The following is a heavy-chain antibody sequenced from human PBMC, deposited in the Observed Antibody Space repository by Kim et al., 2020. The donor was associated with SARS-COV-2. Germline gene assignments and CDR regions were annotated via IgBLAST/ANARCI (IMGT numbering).Heavy chain of an antibody. Sequence: VKVSCKTSGYTFSDFGITWVRQVPGQGLEWMGWISTYNGNTNYVQKLQGRLTMAADTSTSTSYMELSSLTSDDTAVYFCARGAISSTGRLDYWGQGTLVTVSS. D-gene: IGHD2-2*02. CDR2: ISTYNGNT. CDR1: GYTFSDFG. V-gene: IGHV1-18*01. J-gene: IGHJ4*02. CDR3: ARGAISSTGRLDY.